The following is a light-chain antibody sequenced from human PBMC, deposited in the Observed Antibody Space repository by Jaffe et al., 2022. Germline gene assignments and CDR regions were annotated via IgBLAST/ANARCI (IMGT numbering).Light chain of an antibody. CDR3: QQDDSYPIT. CDR2: RAS. V-gene: IGKV1-5*03. Sequence: DIQMTQSPSTLSASVGDRVTITCRASQSISRWLVWYQQKPGKAPKLLIYRASTLESGVPSRFSGSGSGTEFTLTISSLQPDDFATYYCQQDDSYPITFGQGTRLEIK. J-gene: IGKJ5*01. CDR1: QSISRW.